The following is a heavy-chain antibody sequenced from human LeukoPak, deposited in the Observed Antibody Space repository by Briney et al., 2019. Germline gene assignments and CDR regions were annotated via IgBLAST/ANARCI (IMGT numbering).Heavy chain of an antibody. Sequence: ASVTVSCKVSGYTLTELSMHWVRQAPGKGLEWMGGFDPEDGETIYAQKFQGRVTMTEDTSTDTAYMELSSLRSEDTAVYYCATWAQLVDYYYYYGMDVWGQGTTVTVSS. V-gene: IGHV1-24*01. CDR2: FDPEDGET. CDR1: GYTLTELS. CDR3: ATWAQLVDYYYYYGMDV. J-gene: IGHJ6*02. D-gene: IGHD6-6*01.